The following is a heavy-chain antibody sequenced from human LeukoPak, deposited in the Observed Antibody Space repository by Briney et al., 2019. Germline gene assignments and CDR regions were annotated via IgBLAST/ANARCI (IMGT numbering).Heavy chain of an antibody. Sequence: GGSLRLSCDVSGFTFRNYAMSWVRQAPGKGLEWVSGISASGGSKYYADSVKGRFTISRDNFKDTMYLQMNSLRVEDTAVYYRAKPESTGWYGDYWGQGALVTVSP. V-gene: IGHV3-23*01. CDR2: ISASGGSK. CDR1: GFTFRNYA. CDR3: AKPESTGWYGDY. J-gene: IGHJ4*02. D-gene: IGHD6-19*01.